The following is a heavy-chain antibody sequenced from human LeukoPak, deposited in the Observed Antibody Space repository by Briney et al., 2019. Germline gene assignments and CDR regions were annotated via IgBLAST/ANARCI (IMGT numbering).Heavy chain of an antibody. CDR3: ARVSSGTRDAFDI. CDR2: INPSGGST. J-gene: IGHJ3*02. CDR1: GGTFSSYA. V-gene: IGHV1-46*01. D-gene: IGHD3-10*01. Sequence: ASVKVSCKASGGTFSSYAISWVRQAPGQGLEWMGIINPSGGSTSYAQKFQGRVTMTRDMSTSTVYMELNSLRSEDTAVYYCARVSSGTRDAFDIWGQGTMVTVSS.